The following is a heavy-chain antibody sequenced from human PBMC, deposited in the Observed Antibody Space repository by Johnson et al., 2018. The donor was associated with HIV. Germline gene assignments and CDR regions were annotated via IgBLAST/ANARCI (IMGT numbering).Heavy chain of an antibody. V-gene: IGHV3-7*01. J-gene: IGHJ3*02. CDR2: IKEDGSER. CDR3: ARGRIAARPI. D-gene: IGHD6-6*01. Sequence: VQLVESGGGLVQPGGSLRLSCAASGFTFSNYAMSWVRQAPGKGLEWVANIKEDGSERYYVDSVKGRFIISSDNAKNSLYLQMNSLRAEDTAVYYCARGRIAARPIWGQGTMVTVSS. CDR1: GFTFSNYA.